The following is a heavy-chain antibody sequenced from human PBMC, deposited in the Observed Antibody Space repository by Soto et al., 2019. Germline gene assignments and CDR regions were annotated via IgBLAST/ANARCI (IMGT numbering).Heavy chain of an antibody. CDR3: ARVSEAAAGDYYYGMDV. V-gene: IGHV3-11*06. CDR2: ISSSSSYT. Sequence: QVQLVESGGGLVKPGGSLRLSCAASGFTFSDYYMSWIRQAPGKGLEWVSYISSSSSYTNYADSVKGRFTISRDNAKNSLYLQMNSLRAEDTAVYYCARVSEAAAGDYYYGMDVWGQGTTVTVSS. CDR1: GFTFSDYY. J-gene: IGHJ6*02. D-gene: IGHD6-13*01.